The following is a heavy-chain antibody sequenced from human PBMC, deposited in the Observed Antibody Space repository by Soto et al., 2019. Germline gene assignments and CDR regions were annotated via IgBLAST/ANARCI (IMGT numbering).Heavy chain of an antibody. CDR3: SRSIGSSSWYDY. D-gene: IGHD6-13*01. CDR2: ISAYNGNT. Sequence: QVQLVQSGAEVKKPGASVKVSCKASGYTFSSYGISWVRQAPGQGLQRVGWISAYNGNTNYAQKLQGRVTMTRDTSTTTAYMELRSLRSDDTAVYYCSRSIGSSSWYDYWGQGTLVTVSS. CDR1: GYTFSSYG. V-gene: IGHV1-18*01. J-gene: IGHJ4*02.